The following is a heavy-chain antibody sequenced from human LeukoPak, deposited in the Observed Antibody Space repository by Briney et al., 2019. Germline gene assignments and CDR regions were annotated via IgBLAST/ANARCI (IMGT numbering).Heavy chain of an antibody. CDR1: GYTFTGYY. D-gene: IGHD5-24*01. Sequence: ASVKVSCKASGYTFTGYYMHWVRQAPGQGLEWMGWINPNSGGTNYAQKFQGRVTMTRDTSISTAYMELSRLRSDDTAVYYCARGAKMATRGFDYWGQGTLVTVSS. J-gene: IGHJ4*02. CDR3: ARGAKMATRGFDY. V-gene: IGHV1-2*02. CDR2: INPNSGGT.